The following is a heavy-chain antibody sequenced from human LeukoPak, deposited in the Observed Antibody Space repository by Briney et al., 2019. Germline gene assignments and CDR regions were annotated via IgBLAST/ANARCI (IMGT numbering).Heavy chain of an antibody. CDR2: MFHSGST. D-gene: IGHD3-9*01. CDR1: GYSITRGYF. V-gene: IGHV4-38-2*02. Sequence: SETLSLTRTVSGYSITRGYFWGWIRQSPGKGLEWIASMFHSGSTYYNPSLKSRVTISVDTSKNQFSLKLSSVTAADTAVYYCARRGRLRYFDWLLSSFDYWGQGTLVTVSS. CDR3: ARRGRLRYFDWLLSSFDY. J-gene: IGHJ4*02.